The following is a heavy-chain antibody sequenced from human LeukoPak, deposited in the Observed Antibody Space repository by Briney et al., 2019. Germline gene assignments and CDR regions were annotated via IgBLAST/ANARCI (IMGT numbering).Heavy chain of an antibody. CDR1: GGTFSSYA. D-gene: IGHD3-22*01. J-gene: IGHJ4*02. CDR3: ASQPDMYYYDSSGYQPIDY. CDR2: IIPILGIA. Sequence: GASVKVSCKASGGTFSSYASSWVRQAPGPGLEWMGRIIPILGIANYAQKCQGRVTITADKSTSTAYMELSSLRSEDTAVYYCASQPDMYYYDSSGYQPIDYWGQGILVTVSS. V-gene: IGHV1-69*04.